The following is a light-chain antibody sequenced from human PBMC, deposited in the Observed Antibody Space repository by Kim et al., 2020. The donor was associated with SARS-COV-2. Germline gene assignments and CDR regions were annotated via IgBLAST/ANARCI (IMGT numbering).Light chain of an antibody. CDR3: SSYTSRVV. J-gene: IGLJ2*01. V-gene: IGLV2-14*03. Sequence: SPGQSITIPCHGTSSDVGGYNYVSWYQQHPGKAPKLMIYDVSNRPSGVSNRFSGSKSGNTASLTISGLQAEDEADYYCSSYTSRVVFGGGTQLTVL. CDR1: SSDVGGYNY. CDR2: DVS.